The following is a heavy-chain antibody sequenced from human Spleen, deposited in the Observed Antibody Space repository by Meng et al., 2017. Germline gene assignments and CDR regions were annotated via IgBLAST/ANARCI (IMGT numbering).Heavy chain of an antibody. V-gene: IGHV4-31*11. CDR3: ARNWGGDGYNYRGYFDY. Sequence: QVQLQESGPGLVKPSGTLSLTCAVSGGSIMNGGYYWSWIREHPGEGLEWIGYIYYSGSTHYSPSLKSRVTISIDTSKNQFSLKVNSVTTADTAVYYCARNWGGDGYNYRGYFDYWGQGTLVTVSS. CDR1: GGSIMNGGYY. J-gene: IGHJ4*02. CDR2: IYYSGST. D-gene: IGHD5-24*01.